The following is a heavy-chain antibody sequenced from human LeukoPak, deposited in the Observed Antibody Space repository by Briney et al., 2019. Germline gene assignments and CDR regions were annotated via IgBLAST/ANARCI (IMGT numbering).Heavy chain of an antibody. CDR3: ASGWTSCLRCLDY. CDR2: INIDNGNT. D-gene: IGHD2-2*01. CDR1: GYTFTNSDSYG. V-gene: IGHV1-18*01. Sequence: ASVKVSCKASGYTFTNSDSYGITWVRQGPGQGLEWMGWINIDNGNTNSAQKLQGRVTMTTDTTTSTAYMELRSLRSDDTAVYYCASGWTSCLRCLDYWGQGTLVTVSS. J-gene: IGHJ4*02.